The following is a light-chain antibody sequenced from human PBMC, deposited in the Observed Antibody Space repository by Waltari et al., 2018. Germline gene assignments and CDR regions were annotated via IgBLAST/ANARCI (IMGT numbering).Light chain of an antibody. CDR3: CSYAGGDTVV. Sequence: QSVLSQPRSVSGSPGQSATLSCPGTSRDVGGYTYVSWYQQHPGKAPKLMIYDVTERPSCVPDRFSGSKSGNTASLTISGLQAEDEGDYYCCSYAGGDTVVFGGGTKLTVL. V-gene: IGLV2-11*01. CDR1: SRDVGGYTY. CDR2: DVT. J-gene: IGLJ2*01.